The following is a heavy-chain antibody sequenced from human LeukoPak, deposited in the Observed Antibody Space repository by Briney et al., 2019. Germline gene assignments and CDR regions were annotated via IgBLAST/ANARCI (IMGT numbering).Heavy chain of an antibody. V-gene: IGHV3-49*04. CDR1: GFTFGDYA. CDR3: TRDELNFGY. D-gene: IGHD1-26*01. Sequence: GGSLRLSCTASGFTFGDYAMSWVRQAPGKGLEWVGFIRSKAYGGTTEYAASVKGRFTISRDDSKSIAYLQMNSLKTEDTAVYYCTRDELNFGYWGRGTLVTVSS. J-gene: IGHJ4*02. CDR2: IRSKAYGGTT.